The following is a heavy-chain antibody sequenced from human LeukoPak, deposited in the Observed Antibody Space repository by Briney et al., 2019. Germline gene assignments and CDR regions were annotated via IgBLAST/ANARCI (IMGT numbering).Heavy chain of an antibody. V-gene: IGHV3-30*09. CDR3: VQEGPRGLAFDI. CDR1: GFTFSSYA. Sequence: GGSLRLSCAASGFTFSSYAMHWVRQAPGKGLEWVAVISYDGSNKYYADSVKGRFAISRDNSKNTLYLQMNSLRAENTAVYYCVQEGPRGLAFDIWGQGTKVTVSS. CDR2: ISYDGSNK. J-gene: IGHJ3*02.